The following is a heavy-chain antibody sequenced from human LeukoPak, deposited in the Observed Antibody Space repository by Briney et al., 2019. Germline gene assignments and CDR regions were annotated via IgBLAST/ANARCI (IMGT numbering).Heavy chain of an antibody. V-gene: IGHV1-8*01. CDR1: GYTFTSYD. CDR2: MNPNSGNT. Sequence: ASVKVSCKASGYTFTSYDINWVRQATGQGLEWMGWMNPNSGNTGYAQKFQGRVTMTRNTSISTAYMELSSLRSEDTAVYYCARQYDSYYYYYVDLWGSGTTVTVSS. J-gene: IGHJ6*03. CDR3: ARQYDSYYYYYVDL.